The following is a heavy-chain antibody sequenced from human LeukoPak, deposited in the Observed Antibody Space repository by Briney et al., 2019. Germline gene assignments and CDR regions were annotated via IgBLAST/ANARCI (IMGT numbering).Heavy chain of an antibody. Sequence: GGSLRLSCAASGFTFSSYAMSWVRQAPGKGLEWVSAISGSGGSTYYADSVKGRFTITRDNSKNTLYLQMNSLRAEDTAVYYCAKDQGRIRTDDTFDIWSQGTMVTVSS. CDR2: ISGSGGST. V-gene: IGHV3-23*01. J-gene: IGHJ3*02. CDR1: GFTFSSYA. D-gene: IGHD3-10*01. CDR3: AKDQGRIRTDDTFDI.